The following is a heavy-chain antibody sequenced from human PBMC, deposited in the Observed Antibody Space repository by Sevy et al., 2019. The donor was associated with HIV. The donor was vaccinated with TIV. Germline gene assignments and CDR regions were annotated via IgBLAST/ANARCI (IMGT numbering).Heavy chain of an antibody. V-gene: IGHV1-18*01. CDR2: VSANYGNT. CDR3: ARYPIDFSISNWYYCDY. J-gene: IGHJ4*02. D-gene: IGHD6-13*01. Sequence: ASVKVSCKTSGYTFTSYGITWVRQAPGQGLEWMGWVSANYGNTKSAQKFQDRVTMTTDTSTSTAYMELKSLRSDDTAIYFCARYPIDFSISNWYYCDYWGQGTLVTVSS. CDR1: GYTFTSYG.